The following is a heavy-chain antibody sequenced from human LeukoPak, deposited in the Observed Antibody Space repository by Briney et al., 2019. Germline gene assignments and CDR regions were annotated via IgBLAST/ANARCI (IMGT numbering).Heavy chain of an antibody. CDR3: ARGAQHYFDY. CDR1: GFTFSSYA. J-gene: IGHJ4*02. CDR2: ISYDGGNT. D-gene: IGHD2-2*01. V-gene: IGHV3-30*04. Sequence: PGRSLRLSCAASGFTFSSYAMHWVRQAPGKGLEGVAVISYDGGNTYYADSVKGRLTISRDNSKMTLYLQMNSLRAEDTAVYYCARGAQHYFDYWGQGTLVTVSS.